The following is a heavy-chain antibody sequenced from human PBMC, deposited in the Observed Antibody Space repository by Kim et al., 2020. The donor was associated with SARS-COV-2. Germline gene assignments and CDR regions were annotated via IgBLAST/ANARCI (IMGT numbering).Heavy chain of an antibody. D-gene: IGHD6-13*01. J-gene: IGHJ4*02. Sequence: YGDSWKGRFTNSRDTSKNTLYLQMDSLRVEDTAVYYCTRDSGRGAAAGSVNWGQGTLVTVSS. V-gene: IGHV3-33*01. CDR3: TRDSGRGAAAGSVN.